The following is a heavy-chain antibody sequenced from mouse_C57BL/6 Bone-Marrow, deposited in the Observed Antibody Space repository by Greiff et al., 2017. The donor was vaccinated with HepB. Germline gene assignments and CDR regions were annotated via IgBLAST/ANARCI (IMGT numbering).Heavy chain of an antibody. Sequence: QVQLQQPGAELVRPGTSVKLSCKASGYTFTSYWMHWVKQRPGQGLEWIGVIYPSDSYTNYNQKFKGKATLTVDTSSSTAYMQLSSLTSEASAVYYCARMGEDYFDYWGQGTTLTVSS. V-gene: IGHV1-59*01. CDR2: IYPSDSYT. CDR3: ARMGEDYFDY. J-gene: IGHJ2*01. D-gene: IGHD2-3*01. CDR1: GYTFTSYW.